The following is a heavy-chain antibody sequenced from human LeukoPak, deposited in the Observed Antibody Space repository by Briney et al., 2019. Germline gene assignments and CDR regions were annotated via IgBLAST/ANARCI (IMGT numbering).Heavy chain of an antibody. CDR1: GFTFSSYS. Sequence: GGSLRLSCAASGFTFSSYSMNWVRQAPGKGLEWVSYISSSSSTIYYADSVKGRFTISRDNAKNSLYLQMNSLRAEDTALYYCAKDISLNIAAAGTNYYGMDVWGQGTTVTVSS. D-gene: IGHD6-13*01. J-gene: IGHJ6*02. CDR3: AKDISLNIAAAGTNYYGMDV. V-gene: IGHV3-48*01. CDR2: ISSSSSTI.